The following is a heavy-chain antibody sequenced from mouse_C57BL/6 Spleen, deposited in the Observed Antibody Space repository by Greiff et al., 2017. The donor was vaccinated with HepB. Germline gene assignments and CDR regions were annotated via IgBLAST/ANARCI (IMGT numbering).Heavy chain of an antibody. CDR1: GYTFTSYW. V-gene: IGHV1-52*01. CDR2: IDPSDSET. J-gene: IGHJ2*01. CDR3: AGGITTAECYLDV. Sequence: QVQLQQPGAELVRPGSSVKLSCKASGYTFTSYWMHWVKQRPIQGLEWIGNIDPSDSETHYNQKFKDKATLTVDKSSSTAYMQLSSLTSEDSAVCYCAGGITTAECYLDVWGTGTTLTVSS. D-gene: IGHD1-2*01.